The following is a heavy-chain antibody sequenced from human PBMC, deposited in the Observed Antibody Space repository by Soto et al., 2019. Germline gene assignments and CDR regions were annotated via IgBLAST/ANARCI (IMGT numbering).Heavy chain of an antibody. D-gene: IGHD6-6*01. J-gene: IGHJ4*02. CDR3: VRRRGYSSSGAFDY. Sequence: PGESLKISCKASEDIFTNYWIGWGRQMPGRGLEWMGIIYPGDSDTRYSPSFEGQVTFSVDKSINTAYLHLSTLKASDTAMFYCVRRRGYSSSGAFDYWAQGTLVTVSS. V-gene: IGHV5-51*01. CDR2: IYPGDSDT. CDR1: EDIFTNYW.